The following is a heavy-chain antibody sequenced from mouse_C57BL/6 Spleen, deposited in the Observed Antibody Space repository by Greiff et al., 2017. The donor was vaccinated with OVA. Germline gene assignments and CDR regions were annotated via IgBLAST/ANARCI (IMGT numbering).Heavy chain of an antibody. CDR1: GYSITSGYY. Sequence: EVQLMESGPGLVKPSQSLSLTCSVTGYSITSGYYWNWIRQFPGNKLEWMGYISYDGSNNYNPSLKNRISITRDTSKNQFFLKLNSVTTEDTATYYCARGGSGGYFDVWGTGTTVTVSS. CDR2: ISYDGSN. CDR3: ARGGSGGYFDV. J-gene: IGHJ1*03. V-gene: IGHV3-6*01. D-gene: IGHD1-1*02.